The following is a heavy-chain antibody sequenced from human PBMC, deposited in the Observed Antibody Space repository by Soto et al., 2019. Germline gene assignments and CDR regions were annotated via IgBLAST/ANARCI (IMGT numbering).Heavy chain of an antibody. CDR1: GFTFSSYG. Sequence: VQLVESGGGVVQPGRSLRLSCAASGFTFSSYGMHWVRQAPGKGLEWVAVIWYDGSNKYYADSVKGRFTISRDNSKNTLYLQMNSLRAEDTAVYYCARDRVELRVGYYYYMDVWGKGTTVTVSS. D-gene: IGHD1-7*01. CDR3: ARDRVELRVGYYYYMDV. CDR2: IWYDGSNK. V-gene: IGHV3-33*01. J-gene: IGHJ6*03.